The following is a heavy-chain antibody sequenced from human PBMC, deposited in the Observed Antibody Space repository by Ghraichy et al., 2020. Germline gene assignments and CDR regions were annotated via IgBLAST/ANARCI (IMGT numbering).Heavy chain of an antibody. CDR3: ARKSAMSYYDSSGYYYY. D-gene: IGHD3-22*01. Sequence: ASVKVSCKASGYTFTSYDINWVRQATGQGLEWMGWMNPNSGNTGYAQKFQGRVTMTRNTSISTAYMELSSLRSEDTAVYYCARKSAMSYYDSSGYYYYWGQGTLVTVSS. CDR1: GYTFTSYD. J-gene: IGHJ4*02. V-gene: IGHV1-8*01. CDR2: MNPNSGNT.